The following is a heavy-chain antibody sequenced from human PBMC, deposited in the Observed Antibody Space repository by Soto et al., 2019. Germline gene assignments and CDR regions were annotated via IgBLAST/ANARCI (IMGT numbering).Heavy chain of an antibody. V-gene: IGHV1-69*06. Sequence: QVQLVQSGAEVKKPGSSVKVSCKASGGTFSSYAISWVRQAPGQGLEWMGGIIPIFGTANYAQKFQGRVTITADKSTSTAYMELSSLRSEDTAVYYCARETYYHDSSGPTFDYWGQGTLVTVSS. CDR3: ARETYYHDSSGPTFDY. D-gene: IGHD3-22*01. J-gene: IGHJ4*02. CDR1: GGTFSSYA. CDR2: IIPIFGTA.